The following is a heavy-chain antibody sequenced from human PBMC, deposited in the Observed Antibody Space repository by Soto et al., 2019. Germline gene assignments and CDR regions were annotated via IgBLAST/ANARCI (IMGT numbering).Heavy chain of an antibody. CDR2: INHSGST. D-gene: IGHD2-8*02. CDR3: ARDKITGLFDY. J-gene: IGHJ4*02. Sequence: SETLSLTCTVSGGSFSSGGYYWSWIRQHPGKGLEWIGEINHSGSTNYNPSLKSRVTISVDTSKNQFSLKLTSVTAADTAVYYCARDKITGLFDYWGQGTLVTVSS. V-gene: IGHV4-61*08. CDR1: GGSFSSGGYY.